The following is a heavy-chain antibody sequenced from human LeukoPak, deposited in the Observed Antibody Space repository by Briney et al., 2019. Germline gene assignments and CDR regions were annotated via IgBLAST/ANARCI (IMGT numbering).Heavy chain of an antibody. CDR2: INPNSGGT. CDR1: GYTFTGYY. CDR3: ARDGQLLWFGDFDY. Sequence: ASVKVSCKASGYTFTGYYMHWVRQAPGQGLEWMGWINPNSGGTNYAQKFQGRVTMTRDTSISTAYMELSRLRSDDTAVYYCARDGQLLWFGDFDYWGQGTLVTVSS. D-gene: IGHD3-10*01. J-gene: IGHJ4*02. V-gene: IGHV1-2*02.